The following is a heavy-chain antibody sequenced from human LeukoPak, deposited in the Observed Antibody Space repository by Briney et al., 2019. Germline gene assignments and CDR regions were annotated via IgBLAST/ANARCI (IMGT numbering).Heavy chain of an antibody. D-gene: IGHD2-15*01. CDR3: ASLYCSGGSCYWDY. V-gene: IGHV4-34*01. CDR1: GGSFSGYY. Sequence: SETLSLTCAVYGGSFSGYYWSWIRQPPVKGLEWIGEINHSGSTNYNPSLKSRVTISVDTSKNQFSLKLSSVTAADTAVYYCASLYCSGGSCYWDYWGQGTLVTVSS. J-gene: IGHJ4*02. CDR2: INHSGST.